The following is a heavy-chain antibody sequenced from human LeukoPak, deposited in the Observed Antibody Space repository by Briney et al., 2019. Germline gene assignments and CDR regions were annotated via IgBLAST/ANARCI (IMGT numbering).Heavy chain of an antibody. CDR1: GSTVSSSW. CDR2: IKQDGSEK. V-gene: IGHV3-7*03. J-gene: IGHJ4*02. CDR3: ARDNPPDY. Sequence: GPSLRLSCVASGSTVSSSWMGCVRQAPGEGLEWVANIKQDGSEKSYVESVRGRFTISRDNAKNSLYLQLNSLRAEDTALYYCARDNPPDYWGQGTLVTVSS.